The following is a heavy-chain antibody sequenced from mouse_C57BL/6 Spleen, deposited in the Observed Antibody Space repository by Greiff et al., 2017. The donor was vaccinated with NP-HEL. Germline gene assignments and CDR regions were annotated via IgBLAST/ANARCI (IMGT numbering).Heavy chain of an antibody. CDR1: GYTFTSYW. CDR2: IDPSDSYT. Sequence: VQLQQPGAELVRPGTSVKLSCKASGYTFTSYWMHWVKQRPGQGLEWIGVIDPSDSYTNYNQKFKGKATLTVDTSSSTAYMQLSSLTSEDSAVYYCARCYDYDDYAMDYWGQGTSVTVSS. CDR3: ARCYDYDDYAMDY. D-gene: IGHD2-4*01. V-gene: IGHV1-59*01. J-gene: IGHJ4*01.